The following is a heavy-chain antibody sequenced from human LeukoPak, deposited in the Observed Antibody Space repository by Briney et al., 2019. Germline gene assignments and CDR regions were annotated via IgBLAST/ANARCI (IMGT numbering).Heavy chain of an antibody. CDR3: AKSPYYDILTGWGGHWYFDL. CDR2: ISGSGGST. D-gene: IGHD3-9*01. J-gene: IGHJ2*01. CDR1: GFTFSSYA. V-gene: IGHV3-23*01. Sequence: PGGSLRLSCAASGFTFSSYAMSWVRRAPGKGLEWVSAISGSGGSTYYADSVKGRFTISRDNSKNTLYLQMNSLRAEDTAVYYCAKSPYYDILTGWGGHWYFDLWGRGTLVTVSS.